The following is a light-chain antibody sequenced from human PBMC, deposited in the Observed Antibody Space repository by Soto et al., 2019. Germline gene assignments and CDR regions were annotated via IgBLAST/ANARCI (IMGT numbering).Light chain of an antibody. CDR2: KAS. CDR1: QTISSW. Sequence: DIQMTQSPSTLSGSVGDRVTIPCRASQTISSWLAWYQQKPGKAPKILIYKASTLESGVPSNFRGRGSGTEFTLTISRLQTADSYTYFCQQSNSSPRTFGGGTKVDIK. V-gene: IGKV1-5*03. CDR3: QQSNSSPRT. J-gene: IGKJ4*01.